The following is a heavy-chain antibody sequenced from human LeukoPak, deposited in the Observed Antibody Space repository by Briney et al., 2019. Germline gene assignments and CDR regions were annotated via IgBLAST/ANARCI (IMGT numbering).Heavy chain of an antibody. Sequence: PGRSLRLSCAASGFTFSSYAMHWVRRAPGKGLEWVAVISFDGGNQYYADSVKGRFTISRDNSKKTLYLQMNSLRPEGTAVYYCTRDYDSTHFFDYWGQGTLVTVSS. CDR1: GFTFSSYA. CDR3: TRDYDSTHFFDY. CDR2: ISFDGGNQ. D-gene: IGHD3-22*01. J-gene: IGHJ4*02. V-gene: IGHV3-30-3*01.